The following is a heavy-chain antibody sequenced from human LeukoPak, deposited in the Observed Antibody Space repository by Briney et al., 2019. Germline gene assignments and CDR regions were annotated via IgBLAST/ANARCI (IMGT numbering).Heavy chain of an antibody. J-gene: IGHJ4*02. V-gene: IGHV3-21*01. D-gene: IGHD6-13*01. CDR1: GFTFSSYS. Sequence: GGSLRLSCAASGFTFSSYSMNWVRQAPGKGLEWISSISSSSSYIYYADSVRGRFTIARDNAKNSLYLQMDSLRAEDTALYYCARGQQRIDYWGQGTLVTVSS. CDR2: ISSSSSYI. CDR3: ARGQQRIDY.